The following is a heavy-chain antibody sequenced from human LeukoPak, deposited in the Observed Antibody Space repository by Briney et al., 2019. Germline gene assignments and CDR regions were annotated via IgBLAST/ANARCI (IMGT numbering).Heavy chain of an antibody. CDR2: IYSGGST. CDR1: GFTVSSNY. CDR3: ARGTHCSSTNCYDAARTNHDAFDI. Sequence: PGGSLRLSCAASGFTVSSNYMNWVRQAPGKGLEWVSVIYSGGSTYYADSVKGRFTISRDNSKNTLYLQMNSLRAEDTAVYYCARGTHCSSTNCYDAARTNHDAFDIWGQGTMVTVSS. D-gene: IGHD2-2*01. J-gene: IGHJ3*02. V-gene: IGHV3-66*01.